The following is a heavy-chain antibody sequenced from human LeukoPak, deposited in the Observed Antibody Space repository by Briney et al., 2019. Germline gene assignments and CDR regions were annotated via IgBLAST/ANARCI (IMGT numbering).Heavy chain of an antibody. CDR2: ISAYNGNT. CDR1: GYTFTSYG. CDR3: ARVAQKGSIAVAGTFDY. V-gene: IGHV1-18*01. Sequence: ASVKVSCKASGYTFTSYGISWVRQAPGQGLEWMGWISAYNGNTSYAQKLQGGVTMTTDTSTSTAYMELRSLRSDDTAVYYCARVAQKGSIAVAGTFDYWGQGTLVTVSS. J-gene: IGHJ4*02. D-gene: IGHD6-19*01.